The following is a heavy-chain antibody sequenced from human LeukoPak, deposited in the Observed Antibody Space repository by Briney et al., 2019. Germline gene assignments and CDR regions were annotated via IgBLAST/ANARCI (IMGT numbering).Heavy chain of an antibody. CDR1: GFTFRNIW. Sequence: GGSLRLSCAASGFTFRNIWMTWVRQAPGKGLEWVGRIRSNSDGGTADYAAPVKGRFTISRDDSKTTLYLQLNSLKAEDTAVYSCTTATSVTTSWSWGQGTLVTVSS. CDR2: IRSNSDGGTA. J-gene: IGHJ4*02. CDR3: TTATSVTTSWS. V-gene: IGHV3-15*01. D-gene: IGHD5-24*01.